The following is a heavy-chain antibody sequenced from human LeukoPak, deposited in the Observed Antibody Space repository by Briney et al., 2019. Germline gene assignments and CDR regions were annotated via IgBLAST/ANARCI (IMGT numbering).Heavy chain of an antibody. CDR1: GFTFNNYA. Sequence: GGSLRLSCTASGFTFNNYAMNWVRQAPGKGLEWVSYIIGSSNTIKYADFAQGRFTISRDNAKNSLFPQMDSLRAEDTAVYYCARSQSNWYLFDYWGQGTLVTVSS. V-gene: IGHV3-48*04. CDR2: IIGSSNTI. J-gene: IGHJ4*02. D-gene: IGHD1-20*01. CDR3: ARSQSNWYLFDY.